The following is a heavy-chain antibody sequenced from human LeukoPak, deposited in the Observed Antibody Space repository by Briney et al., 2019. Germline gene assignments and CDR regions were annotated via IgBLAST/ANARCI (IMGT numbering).Heavy chain of an antibody. J-gene: IGHJ6*02. D-gene: IGHD1-26*01. V-gene: IGHV1-46*01. CDR3: ARSPPELGYGMDV. CDR1: GYTFTSYY. Sequence: EASVKVSCKASGYTFTSYYIHWVRQAPEQGLEWMGIINPSGGTTNYAQNFQGRVTMTRDTSTSTVYMELSSLRSEDAAVYYCARSPPELGYGMDVWGQGTTVTVSS. CDR2: INPSGGTT.